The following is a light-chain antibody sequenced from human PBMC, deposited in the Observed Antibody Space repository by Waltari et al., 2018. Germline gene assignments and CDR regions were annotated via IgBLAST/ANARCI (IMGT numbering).Light chain of an antibody. Sequence: HSALTQPASVSGSPGQSLTISCTGTSSDAGGYNYVSWYQQHPGKAPKLMIYEVNNRPSGISSRFSGSKSGNTASLTISGLQAEDAADYYCSSYTSSTTYVFGTGTKVTVL. J-gene: IGLJ1*01. CDR2: EVN. CDR3: SSYTSSTTYV. CDR1: SSDAGGYNY. V-gene: IGLV2-14*01.